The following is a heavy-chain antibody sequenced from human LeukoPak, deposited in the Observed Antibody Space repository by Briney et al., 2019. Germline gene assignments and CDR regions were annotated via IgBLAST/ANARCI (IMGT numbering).Heavy chain of an antibody. V-gene: IGHV1-69*06. CDR1: GYTFTSYY. Sequence: ASVKVSCKASGYTFTSYYMHWVRQAPGQGLEWMGGIIPIFGTANYAQKFQARVTITADKSTSTAYMELSSLRSEDTAVYYCARVEGYSYGRYYHYYYMDVWGKGTTVTVSS. CDR2: IIPIFGTA. CDR3: ARVEGYSYGRYYHYYYMDV. D-gene: IGHD5-18*01. J-gene: IGHJ6*03.